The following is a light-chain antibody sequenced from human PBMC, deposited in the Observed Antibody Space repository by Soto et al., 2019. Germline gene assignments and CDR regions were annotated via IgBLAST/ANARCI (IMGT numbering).Light chain of an antibody. J-gene: IGLJ1*01. CDR1: SSNIGSNT. CDR2: SNN. CDR3: AAWDDSLNGYV. V-gene: IGLV1-44*01. Sequence: QSVLTQPPSASGTPGQRVIISCSGSSSNIGSNTVNWYQQLPGTAPKLLVYSNNQRPSGVPDRFSGSKSGTSASLAISGLQSEDEADYYCAAWDDSLNGYVFGTGTQLTVL.